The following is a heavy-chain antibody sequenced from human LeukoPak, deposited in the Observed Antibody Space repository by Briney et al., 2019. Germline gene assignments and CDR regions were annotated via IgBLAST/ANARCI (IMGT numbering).Heavy chain of an antibody. CDR3: ARVTHREKYYYDSSGYSTNDY. CDR1: GYTFTGYY. J-gene: IGHJ4*02. Sequence: GASVKVSCKASGYTFTGYYMHWVRQAPGQGLEWMGWINPNSGGTNYAQKFQGRVTMTRDTSISTAYMELSRLRSDDTAVYYCARVTHREKYYYDSSGYSTNDYWGQGTLVTVSS. V-gene: IGHV1-2*02. D-gene: IGHD3-22*01. CDR2: INPNSGGT.